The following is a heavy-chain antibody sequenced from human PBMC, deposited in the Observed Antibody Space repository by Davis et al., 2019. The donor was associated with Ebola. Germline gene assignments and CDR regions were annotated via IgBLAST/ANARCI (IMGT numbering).Heavy chain of an antibody. D-gene: IGHD4-11*01. CDR3: ARARGVTTH. Sequence: GGSLRLSCAASGFTFSSYGMHWVRQAPGKGLEWVANIKQDGSEKYYVDSVKGRFTISRDNAKNSLYLQMNSLRAEDTAVYYCARARGVTTHWGQGTLVTVSS. CDR1: GFTFSSYG. J-gene: IGHJ4*02. CDR2: IKQDGSEK. V-gene: IGHV3-7*01.